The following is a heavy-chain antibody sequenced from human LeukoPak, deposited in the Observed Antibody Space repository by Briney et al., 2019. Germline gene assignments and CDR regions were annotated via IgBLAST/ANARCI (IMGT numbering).Heavy chain of an antibody. V-gene: IGHV4-59*12. CDR3: ARANGYYGSGSPYFDY. Sequence: SETLSLTCTVSGGSMSSYYWSWIRQPPGKGLEWIGYIYHSGNTYYNPSLKRRVTISVDRSKNQFSLKLSSVTAADTAVYYCARANGYYGSGSPYFDYWGQGTLVTVSS. CDR1: GGSMSSYY. CDR2: IYHSGNT. J-gene: IGHJ4*02. D-gene: IGHD3-10*01.